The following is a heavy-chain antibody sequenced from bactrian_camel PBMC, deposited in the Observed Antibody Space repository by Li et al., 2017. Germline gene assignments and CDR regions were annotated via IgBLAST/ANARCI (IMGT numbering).Heavy chain of an antibody. D-gene: IGHD6*01. CDR3: ATGTVGGTWFQCNY. J-gene: IGHJ4*01. CDR2: IFSDGART. V-gene: IGHV3S7*01. CDR1: GFTFSAYA. Sequence: HVQLVESGGGLVQPGGSLRLSCAASGFTFSAYAMSWVRQAPGKGLEWVSGIFSDGARTYYADSVKGRFTISRDNAKNAVYLQMNSLKSEDTARYYCATGTVGGTWFQCNYWGQGTQVTVS.